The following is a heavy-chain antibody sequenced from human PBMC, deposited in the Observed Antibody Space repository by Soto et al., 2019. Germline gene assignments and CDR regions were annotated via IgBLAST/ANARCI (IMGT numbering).Heavy chain of an antibody. Sequence: ASVKVSCKASGYTLTSYYMHWVRQAPGQGLEWMGIINPSGGSTSYAQKFQGRVTMTRDTSTSTVYMELSSLRSEDTAVYYCARTVVPAAMPIPDFDYWGQGTLVTVS. V-gene: IGHV1-46*03. CDR2: INPSGGST. D-gene: IGHD2-2*01. CDR1: GYTLTSYY. J-gene: IGHJ4*02. CDR3: ARTVVPAAMPIPDFDY.